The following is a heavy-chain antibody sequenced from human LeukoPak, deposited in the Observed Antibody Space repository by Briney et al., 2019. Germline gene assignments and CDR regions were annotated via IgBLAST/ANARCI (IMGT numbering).Heavy chain of an antibody. V-gene: IGHV3-48*03. D-gene: IGHD3-22*01. CDR3: ARTYSSGYSFDS. J-gene: IGHJ4*02. CDR1: GATFSSDE. CDR2: ISGSGSII. Sequence: GGSLRLSCAGSGATFSSDEMNWVRQAPGKGLEWISYISGSGSIIYYADSVKGRFTISRDNARRSLYLLMNSLRAEDTAVYYCARTYSSGYSFDSWGQGTLVTVSS.